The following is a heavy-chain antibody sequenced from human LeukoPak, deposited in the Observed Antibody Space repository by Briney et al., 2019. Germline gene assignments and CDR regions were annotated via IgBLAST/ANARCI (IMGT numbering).Heavy chain of an antibody. D-gene: IGHD3-9*01. V-gene: IGHV3-33*06. J-gene: IGHJ5*02. CDR3: AKDLGYFEA. CDR2: IWYDGSNK. CDR1: GFTFSSYG. Sequence: PGGSLRLSCAACGFTFSSYGMHWVRQAPGKGLEWVAVIWYDGSNKYYADSVKGRFTISRDNSKNTLYLQMNSLRAEDTAVYYCAKDLGYFEAWGQGTLVTVSS.